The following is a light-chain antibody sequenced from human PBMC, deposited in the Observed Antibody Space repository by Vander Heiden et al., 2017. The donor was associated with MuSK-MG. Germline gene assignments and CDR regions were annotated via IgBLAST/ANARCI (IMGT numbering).Light chain of an antibody. V-gene: IGKV1-39*01. J-gene: IGKJ4*01. CDR1: QSISSY. CDR2: AAS. CDR3: QQNDSTPRLT. Sequence: DIQMTQSPSSLSASVGDRVTITCRASQSISSYLNWYQQKPGKAPKLLIYAASSLQSGVPSRFSGSGIGEDFTLTNSSLQPEDFATYYCQQNDSTPRLTFGGGTKVEIK.